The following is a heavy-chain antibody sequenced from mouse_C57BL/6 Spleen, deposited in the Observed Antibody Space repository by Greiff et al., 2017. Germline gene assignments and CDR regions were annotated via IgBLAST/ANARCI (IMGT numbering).Heavy chain of an antibody. V-gene: IGHV5-17*01. CDR1: GFTFSDYG. Sequence: EVKLVQSGGGFVKPGGSLKLSCAASGFTFSDYGMHWVRQAPEKGLEWVAYISSGSSTIYYADTVKGRFTITRDNATNTQFMQMTSLRSEDTAMFYCARTAVVAPLDYWGQGTTLTVSS. D-gene: IGHD1-1*01. J-gene: IGHJ2*01. CDR3: ARTAVVAPLDY. CDR2: ISSGSSTI.